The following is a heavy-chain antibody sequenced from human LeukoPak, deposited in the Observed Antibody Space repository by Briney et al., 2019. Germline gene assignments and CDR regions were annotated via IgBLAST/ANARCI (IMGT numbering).Heavy chain of an antibody. J-gene: IGHJ4*02. CDR1: GFTFSSYS. V-gene: IGHV3-21*01. CDR3: ARDATPYCSGGSCYSIDY. Sequence: GGSLRLSCAASGFTFSSYSMNWVRQAPGKGLEWVSSISSSSSYIYYADSVKGRFTISRDNSKNTLYLQMNSLRAEDTAVYYCARDATPYCSGGSCYSIDYWGQGTLVTVSS. CDR2: ISSSSSYI. D-gene: IGHD2-15*01.